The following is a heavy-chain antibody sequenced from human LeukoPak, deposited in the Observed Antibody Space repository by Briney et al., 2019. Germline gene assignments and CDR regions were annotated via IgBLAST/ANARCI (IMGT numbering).Heavy chain of an antibody. D-gene: IGHD6-13*01. V-gene: IGHV3-21*01. CDR3: ATRIAAAGTSYFDY. Sequence: GGSLRLSCAASGFTFSSYSMNWVRQAPGKGLEWVSSISSSSSYIYYAGSVKGRFTISRDNAKNSLYLQMNSLRAEDTAVYYCATRIAAAGTSYFDYWGQGTLVTVSS. CDR1: GFTFSSYS. J-gene: IGHJ4*02. CDR2: ISSSSSYI.